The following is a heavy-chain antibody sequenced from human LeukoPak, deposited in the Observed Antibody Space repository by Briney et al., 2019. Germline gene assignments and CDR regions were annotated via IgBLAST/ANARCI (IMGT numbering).Heavy chain of an antibody. Sequence: PSETLSLTCTVSGGSISSYYWSWIRQPAGKGLEWIGRIYTSGSTNYNPSLKSRVTISVDTSKNQFSLKLSSVTAADTAVYYCARDPRQPYYDILTGGRYYYYYMDVWGKGTTVTVSS. D-gene: IGHD3-9*01. CDR2: IYTSGST. V-gene: IGHV4-4*07. J-gene: IGHJ6*03. CDR3: ARDPRQPYYDILTGGRYYYYYMDV. CDR1: GGSISSYY.